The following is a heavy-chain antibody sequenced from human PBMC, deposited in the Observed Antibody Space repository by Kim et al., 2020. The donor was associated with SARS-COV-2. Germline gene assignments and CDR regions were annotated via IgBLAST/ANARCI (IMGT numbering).Heavy chain of an antibody. CDR3: ARSASDYKGFTY. Sequence: GGSLRLSCAASGFTFSTYWMHWVRQAPGMRPVWVSRINPDGRTTTYPDSVQGRFTISRDNAKNTLYLDMSSLRVDDTAMYYCARSASDYKGFTYWGRGTQVTVSS. V-gene: IGHV3-74*01. D-gene: IGHD4-17*01. CDR2: INPDGRTT. CDR1: GFTFSTYW. J-gene: IGHJ4*02.